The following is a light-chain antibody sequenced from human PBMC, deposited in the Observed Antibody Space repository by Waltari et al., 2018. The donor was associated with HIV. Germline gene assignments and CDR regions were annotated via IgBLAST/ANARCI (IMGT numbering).Light chain of an antibody. V-gene: IGLV1-40*01. CDR1: SSNIGAGYD. Sequence: QSVVTRPPSVSGAPGQTVAISCTGSSSNIGAGYDVHWYQQFPGAPPKVVIYGNTNRPSGVPDRFSGSKSGSAASLVIAGLQADDEANYYCQSYDKSLSGWVFGGGTKVTVL. CDR2: GNT. CDR3: QSYDKSLSGWV. J-gene: IGLJ3*02.